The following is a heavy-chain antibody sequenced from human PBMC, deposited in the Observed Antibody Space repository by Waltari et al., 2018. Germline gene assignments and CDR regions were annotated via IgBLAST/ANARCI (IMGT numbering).Heavy chain of an antibody. V-gene: IGHV3-23*01. Sequence: EVQLLESGGGLVQPGGSLRLSGAASGVIFGSFDMSWVRQAPGKGLEWVSGISGSGSKIHYADSVRGRFTISRDNSKNTVYLQMNSLRAEDTAVYYCAKGPAARTNWFDPWGQGTLVTVSS. CDR2: ISGSGSKI. J-gene: IGHJ5*02. D-gene: IGHD2-2*01. CDR1: GVIFGSFD. CDR3: AKGPAARTNWFDP.